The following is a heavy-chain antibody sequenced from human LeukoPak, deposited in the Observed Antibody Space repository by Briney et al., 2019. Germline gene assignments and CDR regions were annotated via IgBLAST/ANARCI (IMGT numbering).Heavy chain of an antibody. J-gene: IGHJ6*03. CDR2: IYPGDSDT. V-gene: IGHV5-51*01. Sequence: GESLKISCKGSGYSFTSYWIGWVRQMPGKGLEWMGIIYPGDSDTRYSPSFQGQVTISADKSISTAYLQWSSLKASDTAMYYCARLVHGHDYREPDYYYYMDVWGKGTTVTVSS. CDR1: GYSFTSYW. CDR3: ARLVHGHDYREPDYYYYMDV. D-gene: IGHD4-11*01.